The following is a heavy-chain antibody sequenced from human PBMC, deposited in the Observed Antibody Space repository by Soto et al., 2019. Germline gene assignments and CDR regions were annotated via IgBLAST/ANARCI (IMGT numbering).Heavy chain of an antibody. CDR1: GYTFTSYG. J-gene: IGHJ4*02. CDR3: AREARDFWSGYYPPHFDY. D-gene: IGHD3-3*01. Sequence: QVQLVQSGAEVKKPGASVKVSCKASGYTFTSYGISWVRQAPGQGLEWMGWISAYNGNTNYAQKLQGRVTMTTDTSTRTAYMELRSLRSDDTAVFYCAREARDFWSGYYPPHFDYWGQGTLVTVS. CDR2: ISAYNGNT. V-gene: IGHV1-18*01.